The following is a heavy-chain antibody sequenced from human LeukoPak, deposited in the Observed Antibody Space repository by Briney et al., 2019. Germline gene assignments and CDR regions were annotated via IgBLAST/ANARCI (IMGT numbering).Heavy chain of an antibody. CDR1: GFTFSSYA. Sequence: GGSLRLSCAASGFTFSSYAMHWVRQAPGKGLEWVAVISYDGSNKYYADSVKGRFTISRDNSKNTLYLQMNSLRAEDTAVYYCATTSRQWLVHYWGQGTLVTVSS. D-gene: IGHD6-19*01. V-gene: IGHV3-30-3*01. CDR3: ATTSRQWLVHY. J-gene: IGHJ4*02. CDR2: ISYDGSNK.